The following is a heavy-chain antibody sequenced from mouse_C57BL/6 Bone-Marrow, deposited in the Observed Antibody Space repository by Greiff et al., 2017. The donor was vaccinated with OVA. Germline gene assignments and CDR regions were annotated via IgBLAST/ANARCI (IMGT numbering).Heavy chain of an antibody. Sequence: VQLQQSGPELVKPGASVKISCKASGYAFSSSWMNWVKQRPGKGLEWIGRIYPGDGDTNYNGKFKGKATLTADKSSSTAYMQLSSLTSEDAAVYCCARGFFDDWGKGTTLTVSS. V-gene: IGHV1-82*01. J-gene: IGHJ2*01. CDR3: ARGFFDD. CDR2: IYPGDGDT. CDR1: GYAFSSSW.